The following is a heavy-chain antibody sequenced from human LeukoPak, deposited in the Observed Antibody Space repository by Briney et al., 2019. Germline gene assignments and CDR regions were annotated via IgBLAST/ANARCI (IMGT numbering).Heavy chain of an antibody. CDR2: INHSGST. V-gene: IGHV4-34*01. CDR3: AKLGYRYYYYYMDV. D-gene: IGHD2-2*02. Sequence: SETLSLTCAVSGGSFSGYYWSWIRQSPGKGLEWIGEINHSGSTNYNPSLKSRVTISVDTSKNQFSLKLSSVTAADTAVYYCAKLGYRYYYYYMDVWGKGTTVTVSS. J-gene: IGHJ6*03. CDR1: GGSFSGYY.